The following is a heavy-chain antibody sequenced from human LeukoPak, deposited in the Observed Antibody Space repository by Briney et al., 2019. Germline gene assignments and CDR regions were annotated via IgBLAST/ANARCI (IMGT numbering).Heavy chain of an antibody. V-gene: IGHV1-8*03. J-gene: IGHJ4*02. CDR3: ARGIRRLVVAVRVPGYYFDY. CDR1: GYTFTSYD. Sequence: GASVKVSCKASGYTFTSYDINWVRQATGQGLEWMGWMNPNSGNTGYAQKFQGRVTITRNTSISTAYIELSSLRSEDTAVYYCARGIRRLVVAVRVPGYYFDYWGQGTLVTVSS. CDR2: MNPNSGNT. D-gene: IGHD3-22*01.